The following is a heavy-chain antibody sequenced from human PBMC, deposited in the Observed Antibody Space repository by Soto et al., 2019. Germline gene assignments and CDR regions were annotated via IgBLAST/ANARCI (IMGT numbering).Heavy chain of an antibody. CDR3: AHRPRGYAYYFDY. J-gene: IGHJ4*02. Sequence: QITLKESGPTLVKPTQTLTLTCTFSGFSLSTRGVAVGWFRQPPGKALEWLALIYWDEDKWYSPSLKSRLTITDDTSKNQVVLTMTNLDTVDPATSYCAHRPRGYAYYFDYWGQGNLVTVSS. CDR1: GFSLSTRGVA. V-gene: IGHV2-5*02. CDR2: IYWDEDK. D-gene: IGHD5-12*01.